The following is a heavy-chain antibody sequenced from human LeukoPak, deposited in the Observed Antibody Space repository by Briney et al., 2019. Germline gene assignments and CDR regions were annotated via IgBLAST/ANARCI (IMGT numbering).Heavy chain of an antibody. CDR3: ARDRYYYDSSGAERNWFDP. D-gene: IGHD3-22*01. Sequence: ASVKVSCKASGGTFSSYAISWVRQAPGQGLEWMGWINTNTGNPTYAQGFTGRFVFSLDTSVSTAYLQISSLKAEDTAVYYCARDRYYYDSSGAERNWFDPWGQGTLVTVSS. J-gene: IGHJ5*02. CDR1: GGTFSSYA. V-gene: IGHV7-4-1*02. CDR2: INTNTGNP.